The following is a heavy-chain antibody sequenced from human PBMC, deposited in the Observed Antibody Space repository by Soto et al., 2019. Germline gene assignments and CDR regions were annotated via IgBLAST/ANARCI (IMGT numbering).Heavy chain of an antibody. D-gene: IGHD2-2*01. CDR3: ASDMSTT. V-gene: IGHV1-8*01. J-gene: IGHJ5*02. CDR2: MNPNSGHT. Sequence: QVQLVQSGAEVKNPGASVKVSCKASGCTFTSHDINWMRQATGQGLEWMGWMNPNSGHTNYAQKFQGRVTMTRDTSISTAYMELTNLRSEDTAIYYCASDMSTTWGQGTLVTVSS. CDR1: GCTFTSHD.